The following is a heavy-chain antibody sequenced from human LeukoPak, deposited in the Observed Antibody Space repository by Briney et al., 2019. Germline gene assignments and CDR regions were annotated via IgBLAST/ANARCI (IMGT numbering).Heavy chain of an antibody. D-gene: IGHD6-6*01. Sequence: KPSETLSLTCTVSGGSISSYYWSWIRQPPGKGLEWIGYIYYSGSTNYNPSLKSRVTISVDTSKNQFSLKLSSVTAADTAVYYCARDGFSSSSGELDYWGQGTLVTVSS. CDR1: GGSISSYY. CDR3: ARDGFSSSSGELDY. CDR2: IYYSGST. V-gene: IGHV4-59*01. J-gene: IGHJ4*02.